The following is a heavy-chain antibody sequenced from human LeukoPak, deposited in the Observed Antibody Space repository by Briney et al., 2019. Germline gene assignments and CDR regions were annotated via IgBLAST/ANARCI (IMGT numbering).Heavy chain of an antibody. D-gene: IGHD2-2*02. CDR2: IYTSGST. Sequence: SETLSLTCTVSGGSISSGSYYWSWIRQPAGKGLEWIGRIYTSGSTNYNPSLKSRVTISVDTSKNQFSLKLSSVTAADTAVYYCARVIVVVPAAISSYNWFDPWGQGTLVTVSS. CDR1: GGSISSGSYY. J-gene: IGHJ5*02. V-gene: IGHV4-61*02. CDR3: ARVIVVVPAAISSYNWFDP.